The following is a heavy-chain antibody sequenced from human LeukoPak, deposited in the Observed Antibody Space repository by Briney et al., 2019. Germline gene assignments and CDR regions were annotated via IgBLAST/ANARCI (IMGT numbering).Heavy chain of an antibody. Sequence: GGSLRLSCAASGFTFNKYGMHWVRQAPGKGLEWVTFIRYDGSNEYYADSVKGRFTISRDNSKNTLYLQMNSLRTEDTAVYYCAKVVAPATYYYYCMDVWGKGTTVTVSS. CDR1: GFTFNKYG. J-gene: IGHJ6*03. V-gene: IGHV3-30*02. CDR2: IRYDGSNE. D-gene: IGHD2-15*01. CDR3: AKVVAPATYYYYCMDV.